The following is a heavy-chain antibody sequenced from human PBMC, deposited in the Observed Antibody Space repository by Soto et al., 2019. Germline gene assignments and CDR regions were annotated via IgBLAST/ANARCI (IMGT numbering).Heavy chain of an antibody. V-gene: IGHV4-34*01. CDR1: GVSCSGYY. CDR2: INHSGST. CDR3: ERGRKGEEWLLNFDY. J-gene: IGHJ4*02. D-gene: IGHD3-3*01. Sequence: ETLSLTCAVYGVSCSGYYWSWIRQPPGKGLEWIGEINHSGSTNYNPSLKSRVTISVDTSKNQFSLKLSSVTAADTAVYYCERGRKGEEWLLNFDYWGQGTLVTVYS.